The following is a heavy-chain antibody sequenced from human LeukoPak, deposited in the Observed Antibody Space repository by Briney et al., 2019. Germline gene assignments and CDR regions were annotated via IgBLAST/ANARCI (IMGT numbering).Heavy chain of an antibody. D-gene: IGHD3-3*01. J-gene: IGHJ4*02. CDR3: AREGADGTYYDFWSGYYQFDY. Sequence: ASVTVSCTASGYTFTSYYMHWVRQAPGQGLEWMGIINPSGGSTSYAQKFQGRVTMTRDTSTSTVYMELSSLRSEDTAVYYCAREGADGTYYDFWSGYYQFDYWGQGTLVTVSS. V-gene: IGHV1-46*01. CDR1: GYTFTSYY. CDR2: INPSGGST.